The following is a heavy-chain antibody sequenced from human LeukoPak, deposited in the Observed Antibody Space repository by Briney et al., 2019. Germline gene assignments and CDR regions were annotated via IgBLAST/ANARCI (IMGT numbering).Heavy chain of an antibody. V-gene: IGHV3-48*03. CDR2: ISNSGGSI. CDR1: GFTFSSYE. Sequence: GGSLRLSCAASGFTFSSYEMNWVRQAPGKGLEWVSHISNSGGSIYYADSVKGRFTISRDNAKNSLYLQMNSLRAKDTAVYYCARSFDIWGQGTMVTVSS. J-gene: IGHJ3*02. CDR3: ARSFDI.